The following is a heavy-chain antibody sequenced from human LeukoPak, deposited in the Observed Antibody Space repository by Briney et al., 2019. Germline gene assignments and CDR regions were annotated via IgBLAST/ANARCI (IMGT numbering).Heavy chain of an antibody. CDR1: GFTFSSYA. CDR2: ISYDGSNK. J-gene: IGHJ4*02. Sequence: GGSLRLSCAASGFTFSSYAMHWVRQAPGKGLEWVAVISYDGSNKYYADSVKGRFTISRDNSKNTLYLQMNSLRAEDTAVYYCARGPRRDGYTRHDYWGQGTLVTVSS. V-gene: IGHV3-30-3*01. D-gene: IGHD5-24*01. CDR3: ARGPRRDGYTRHDY.